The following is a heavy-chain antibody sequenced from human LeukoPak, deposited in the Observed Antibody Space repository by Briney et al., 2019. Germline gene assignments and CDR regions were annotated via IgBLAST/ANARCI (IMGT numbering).Heavy chain of an antibody. D-gene: IGHD3-10*01. V-gene: IGHV1-24*01. CDR1: GYTLTELS. CDR3: AKDALTGYGSGRKHFDY. J-gene: IGHJ4*02. Sequence: ASVKVSCKVSGYTLTELSMHWVRQAPGKGLEWMGGFDPEDGETIYAQKFQGRVTMTEDTSTDTAHMELSSLRSEDTAVYYCAKDALTGYGSGRKHFDYWGQGTLVTVSS. CDR2: FDPEDGET.